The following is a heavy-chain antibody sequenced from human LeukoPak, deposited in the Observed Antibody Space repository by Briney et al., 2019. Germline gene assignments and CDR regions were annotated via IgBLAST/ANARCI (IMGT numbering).Heavy chain of an antibody. CDR2: NYYCANT. D-gene: IGHD3-22*01. CDR1: GDSIRSCLYS. J-gene: IGHJ4*02. V-gene: IGHV4-39*01. CDR3: AGGQTLGWLSNFFDS. Sequence: SEPLSLTCTVYGDSIRSCLYSWGRVRQPPGKGMERVGSNYYCANTYYNPTFKGRVSISGDTSKNQLSLELRSMTAADTALYFCAGGQTLGWLSNFFDSWGQGSLVIVSS.